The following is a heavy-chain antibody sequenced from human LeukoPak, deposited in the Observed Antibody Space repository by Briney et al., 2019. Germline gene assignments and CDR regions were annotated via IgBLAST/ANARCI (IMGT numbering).Heavy chain of an antibody. CDR1: GGSISSYF. Sequence: SETLSPTCTVSGGSISSYFWNWIRQPAGKGLEWIGRIHSGGSTNYNPSLKSRISMSVDTSKNQISLKMTSLTAADTAVYYCGRDRNTNWFDPWGQGTLVTVSS. CDR2: IHSGGST. CDR3: GRDRNTNWFDP. J-gene: IGHJ5*02. V-gene: IGHV4-4*07.